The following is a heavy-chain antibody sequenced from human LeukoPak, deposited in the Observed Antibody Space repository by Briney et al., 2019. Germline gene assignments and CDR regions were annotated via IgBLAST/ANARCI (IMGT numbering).Heavy chain of an antibody. CDR3: ARGGEYHYDSSGYYYTAYYFDY. CDR2: IIPIFGTA. V-gene: IGHV1-69*13. D-gene: IGHD3-22*01. Sequence: ASVKVSCKASGGTFISYAISWVRQAPGQGLEWMGGIIPIFGTANYAQKFQGRVTITADESTSTAYMELSSLRSEDTAVYYCARGGEYHYDSSGYYYTAYYFDYWGQGTLVTVSS. J-gene: IGHJ4*02. CDR1: GGTFISYA.